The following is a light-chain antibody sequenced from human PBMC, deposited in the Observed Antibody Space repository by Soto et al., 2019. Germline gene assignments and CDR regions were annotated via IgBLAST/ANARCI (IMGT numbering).Light chain of an antibody. CDR1: QSVNSR. V-gene: IGKV3-11*01. J-gene: IGKJ4*01. Sequence: EIVLTQSPGTLSLSPGERATLSCRASQSVNSRLAWYQHKPGQAPRLLISGASNRATGIPTRFSGSGSGTDFTLTISNLEPEDFAVYYCQQHISWPLTFGGGTKVDIK. CDR2: GAS. CDR3: QQHISWPLT.